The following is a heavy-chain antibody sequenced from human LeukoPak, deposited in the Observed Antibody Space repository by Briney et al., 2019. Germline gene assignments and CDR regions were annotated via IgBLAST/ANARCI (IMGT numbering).Heavy chain of an antibody. J-gene: IGHJ4*02. CDR2: IYTSGST. Sequence: SQTLSLTCTVSGGSISSGSYYWIWIRQPAGKGLEWIGRIYTSGSTSYNSTLKSRVTISVDTSKNQFSLKLSSVTAADTAVYSCARGKGHNYDSSGYEYWGQGTLITVSS. CDR3: ARGKGHNYDSSGYEY. D-gene: IGHD3-22*01. V-gene: IGHV4-61*02. CDR1: GGSISSGSYY.